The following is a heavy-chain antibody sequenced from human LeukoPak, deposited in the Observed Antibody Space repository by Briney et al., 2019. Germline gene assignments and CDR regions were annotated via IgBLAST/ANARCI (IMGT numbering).Heavy chain of an antibody. CDR1: GDSISTYY. D-gene: IGHD6-19*01. Sequence: SETLSLTCTVSGDSISTYYWTWIRQSAGKGLEWIGRIHISGSTNYNPSLKSRVTMSVDTSKTQFSLKVSSVTAADTGVYYCARAPEFSSGWLLDYWGQGSLVTVSS. V-gene: IGHV4-4*07. CDR3: ARAPEFSSGWLLDY. CDR2: IHISGST. J-gene: IGHJ4*02.